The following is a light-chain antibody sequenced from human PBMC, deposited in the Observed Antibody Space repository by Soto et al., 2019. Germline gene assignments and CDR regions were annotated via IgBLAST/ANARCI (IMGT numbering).Light chain of an antibody. J-gene: IGLJ1*01. CDR1: SSDVGGYNY. V-gene: IGLV2-11*01. CDR3: SSYRSGGTFV. Sequence: QSALTQPRSVSGSPGQSVTISCTGTSSDVGGYNYVSWYQQYPGKAPKLIIYDVSKRPSGVPDRFSGSKSGNTASLTISGLQAEDEADYYCSSYRSGGTFVFGSGTKLTVL. CDR2: DVS.